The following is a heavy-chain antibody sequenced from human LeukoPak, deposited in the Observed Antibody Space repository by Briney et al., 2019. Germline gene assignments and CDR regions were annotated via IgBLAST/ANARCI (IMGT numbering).Heavy chain of an antibody. V-gene: IGHV4-59*08. CDR2: IYYRGST. CDR3: ARHPQAAMAYFDY. Sequence: PSETLSLTCSVSGGSTSSYYWSWIRQPPGKGLEWIGYIYYRGSTNYNPSLKSRVTISVDTSKNQFSLKLSSVTAADTAVYYCARHPQAAMAYFDYWGQGTLVTVSS. CDR1: GGSTSSYY. J-gene: IGHJ4*02.